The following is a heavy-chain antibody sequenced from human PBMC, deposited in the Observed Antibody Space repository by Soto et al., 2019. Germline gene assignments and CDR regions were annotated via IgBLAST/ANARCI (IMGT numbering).Heavy chain of an antibody. Sequence: GASVKVSCQASGGTFSSYAISWVRQAPGQGLEWMGGIIPIFGTANYAQKFQGRVTITRDMSTSTAYMELSSLRSEDTAVYYCAAGYSSGWYDYWGQGTLVTVSS. V-gene: IGHV1-69*05. CDR3: AAGYSSGWYDY. D-gene: IGHD6-19*01. J-gene: IGHJ4*02. CDR1: GGTFSSYA. CDR2: IIPIFGTA.